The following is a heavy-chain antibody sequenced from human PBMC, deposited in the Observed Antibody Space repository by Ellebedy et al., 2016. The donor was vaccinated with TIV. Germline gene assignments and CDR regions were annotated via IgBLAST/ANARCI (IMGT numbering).Heavy chain of an antibody. J-gene: IGHJ4*02. V-gene: IGHV3-23*01. CDR2: ITANGGTS. Sequence: GESLKISXTSSGFTFSSHAMSWVRQAPGKGLEWVSSITANGGTSYYADSVKGRFTISRDNSKNTLYLQMNSLRAEDTAVYFCARDFGFFIHFFDYWGQGTLVTVSS. CDR3: ARDFGFFIHFFDY. CDR1: GFTFSSHA. D-gene: IGHD2-21*01.